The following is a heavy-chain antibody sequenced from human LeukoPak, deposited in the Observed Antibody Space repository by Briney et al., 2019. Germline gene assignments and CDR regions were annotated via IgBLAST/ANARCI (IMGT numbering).Heavy chain of an antibody. V-gene: IGHV1-8*02. J-gene: IGHJ4*02. Sequence: RASVKVSCKASGYTFTNYDINWVRQATGQGLEWMGWMNPNSGNTGYAQKFQGRVTINRNTSISTACMELSSLRSEDTAVYYCARCATPRIACFDFWGQGTLVTVSS. D-gene: IGHD2-15*01. CDR3: ARCATPRIACFDF. CDR1: GYTFTNYD. CDR2: MNPNSGNT.